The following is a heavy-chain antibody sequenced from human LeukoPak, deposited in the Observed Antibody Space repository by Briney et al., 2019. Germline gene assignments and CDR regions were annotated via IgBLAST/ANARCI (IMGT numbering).Heavy chain of an antibody. V-gene: IGHV1-46*01. CDR3: ARDLTY. CDR1: GYTFTSYY. J-gene: IGHJ4*02. Sequence: ASVKVSCKASGYTFTSYYMHRVRQAPGQGLEWMGIINPSGGSTTYAQKFQGRVTMTTDTSTNTAYMELRSLRSDDTAVYYCARDLTYWGQGTLVTVSS. CDR2: INPSGGST.